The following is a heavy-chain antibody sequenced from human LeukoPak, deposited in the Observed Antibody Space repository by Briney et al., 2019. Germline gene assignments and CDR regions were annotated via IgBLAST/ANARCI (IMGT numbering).Heavy chain of an antibody. CDR2: ISGSGGSK. J-gene: IGHJ4*02. CDR3: AKDIRYVVVPAATTDY. D-gene: IGHD2-2*01. Sequence: GGSLRLSCAASGFTFSSYAMSWVRQAPGKGLEWVSAISGSGGSKYYADSVKGRFTISRDNSKNTLYLQMNSLRAEDTAVYYCAKDIRYVVVPAATTDYWGQGTLVTVSS. V-gene: IGHV3-23*01. CDR1: GFTFSSYA.